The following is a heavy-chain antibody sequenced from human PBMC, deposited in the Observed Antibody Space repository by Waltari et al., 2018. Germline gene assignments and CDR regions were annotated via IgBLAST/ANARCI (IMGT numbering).Heavy chain of an antibody. CDR1: GGSISSSSYY. Sequence: QLQLQESGPGLVKPSETLSLTCTVSGGSISSSSYYWGWIRPPPGKVLEWIGSIYSSGSTYYNPSLKSRVTISVDTSKNQFSLKLSSVTAADTAVYYCTRRPPGSSNREPWGQGTLVTVSS. V-gene: IGHV4-39*01. CDR2: IYSSGST. J-gene: IGHJ5*02. CDR3: TRRPPGSSNREP. D-gene: IGHD3-10*01.